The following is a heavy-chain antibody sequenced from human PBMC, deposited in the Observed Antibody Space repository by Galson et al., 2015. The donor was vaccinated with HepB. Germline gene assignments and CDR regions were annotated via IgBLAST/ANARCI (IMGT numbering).Heavy chain of an antibody. J-gene: IGHJ4*02. CDR3: ARIALSGSYWYFDY. CDR1: GFTFSSYT. D-gene: IGHD1-26*01. CDR2: ISTTSDNK. Sequence: SLRLSCAASGFTFSSYTMNWVRQAPGKGLEWISYISTTSDNKFSADSVKGRFIISRDNAKNSLYLQMNSLRAEDTAAYYCARIALSGSYWYFDYWGQGILVTVSS. V-gene: IGHV3-48*01.